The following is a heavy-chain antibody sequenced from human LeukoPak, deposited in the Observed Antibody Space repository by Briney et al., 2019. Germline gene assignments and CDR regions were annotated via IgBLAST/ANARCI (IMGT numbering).Heavy chain of an antibody. CDR3: ARQFPYYDFYGWFDP. D-gene: IGHD3-3*01. CDR2: IYYRGDT. Sequence: KPSETLSLTCTVSGGSISSGSSYWGWIHQPPGKGLEWIANIYYRGDTYYNPSLKSRVTISVDTSKNEFSLKLRSVTAADTAVYYCARQFPYYDFYGWFDPWGQGTLVTVSS. CDR1: GGSISSGSSY. V-gene: IGHV4-39*01. J-gene: IGHJ5*02.